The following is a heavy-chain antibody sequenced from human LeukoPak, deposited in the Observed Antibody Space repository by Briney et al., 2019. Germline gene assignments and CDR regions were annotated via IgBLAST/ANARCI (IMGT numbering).Heavy chain of an antibody. D-gene: IGHD3-22*01. Sequence: PGGSLRLSCAASGFTFSSYAMHWVRQAPGKGLEWVAVISYDGSSKYYADSVKGRFTISRDNSKNTLYLQMKSLRAEDTAVYYCARGWYYYDSSGYLKELTGFDYWGQGTLVTVSS. CDR2: ISYDGSSK. CDR3: ARGWYYYDSSGYLKELTGFDY. CDR1: GFTFSSYA. J-gene: IGHJ4*02. V-gene: IGHV3-30-3*01.